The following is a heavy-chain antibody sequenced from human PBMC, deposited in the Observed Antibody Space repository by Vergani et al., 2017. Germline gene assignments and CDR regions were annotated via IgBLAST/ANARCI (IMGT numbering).Heavy chain of an antibody. CDR2: IVGSGDDI. Sequence: VELLESGGGLAQPGGSLRVSCSASGFRVTTYYMSWVRQAPGKGLEWVSVIVGSGDDIHYADSVKGRFTISRDNSENTLYLQMNSLRAEDTAVYYCAKDTHANNGVCDAIEIWGQGTMVTVSS. CDR1: GFRVTTYY. J-gene: IGHJ3*02. V-gene: IGHV3-23*01. CDR3: AKDTHANNGVCDAIEI. D-gene: IGHD2-8*01.